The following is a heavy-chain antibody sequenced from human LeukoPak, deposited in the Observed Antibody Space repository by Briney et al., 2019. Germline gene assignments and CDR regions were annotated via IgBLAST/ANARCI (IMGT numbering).Heavy chain of an antibody. CDR1: GGTFSSYA. V-gene: IGHV1-69*05. J-gene: IGHJ6*03. Sequence: ASVKVSCKASGGTFSSYAISWVRQAPGQGLEWMGGIIPIFGTANYAQKFQGRVTITTDESTSTAYMELSSLRSEDTAVYYCARDRGIVGATIGSYYYYMDVWGKGTTVTVSS. D-gene: IGHD1-26*01. CDR2: IIPIFGTA. CDR3: ARDRGIVGATIGSYYYYMDV.